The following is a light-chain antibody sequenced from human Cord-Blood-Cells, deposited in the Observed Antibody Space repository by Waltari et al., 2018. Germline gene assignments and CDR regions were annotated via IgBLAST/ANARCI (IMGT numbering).Light chain of an antibody. V-gene: IGLV2-23*01. Sequence: QSALTQPASVSGSPGQSITISCTGTSSDVGSYNLVSWYQQHPGKAPKLMIYEGSKRPSGVLTLFSGSTCGNTASLTISGLQAEDEAAYYCCSYAGSSTWVFGGGTKLTVL. J-gene: IGLJ3*02. CDR2: EGS. CDR1: SSDVGSYNL. CDR3: CSYAGSSTWV.